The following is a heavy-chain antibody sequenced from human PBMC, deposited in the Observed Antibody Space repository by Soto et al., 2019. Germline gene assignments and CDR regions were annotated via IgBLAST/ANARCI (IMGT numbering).Heavy chain of an antibody. J-gene: IGHJ4*02. CDR3: AHLAVVTPVV. CDR2: ISGSGAST. Sequence: GGSLRLSCVASGFTFNKYALAWVRQAPGKGLEWVSAISGSGASTYDADSVKGRFTISRDDSRSTLFLQMNSLRAEDTALYYCAHLAVVTPVVWGQGTLVTVSS. V-gene: IGHV3-23*01. D-gene: IGHD2-21*02. CDR1: GFTFNKYA.